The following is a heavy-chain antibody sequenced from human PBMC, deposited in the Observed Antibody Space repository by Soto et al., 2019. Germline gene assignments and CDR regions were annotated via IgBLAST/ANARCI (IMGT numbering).Heavy chain of an antibody. J-gene: IGHJ4*02. CDR1: GFTFDDYA. D-gene: IGHD5-12*01. Sequence: PGGSLRLSCAASGFTFDDYAMHWVRQAPGKGLEWVSGISWNSGSIGYADSVKGRFTISRDNAKNSLYLQMNSLRAEDTALYYCAKDMNIVATISGSQFDYWGQGTLVTVSS. CDR2: ISWNSGSI. V-gene: IGHV3-9*01. CDR3: AKDMNIVATISGSQFDY.